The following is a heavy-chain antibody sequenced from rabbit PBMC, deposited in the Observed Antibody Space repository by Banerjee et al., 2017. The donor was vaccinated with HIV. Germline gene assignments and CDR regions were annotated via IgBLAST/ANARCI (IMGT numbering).Heavy chain of an antibody. CDR1: GFDLSSYYY. CDR2: IYGGDGNT. D-gene: IGHD1-1*01. Sequence: QSLEESGGDLVKPGASLTLTCKASGFDLSSYYYMCWVRQAPGKGLEWIACIYGGDGNTYYASWAKGRFTITKTSSTTVTLQMTSLTAADTATYFCARSTSGYDIGDLWGPGTLVTVS. J-gene: IGHJ4*01. CDR3: ARSTSGYDIGDL. V-gene: IGHV1S40*01.